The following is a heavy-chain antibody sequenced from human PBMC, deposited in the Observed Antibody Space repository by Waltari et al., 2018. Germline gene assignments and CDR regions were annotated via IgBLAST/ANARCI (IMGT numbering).Heavy chain of an antibody. J-gene: IGHJ1*01. D-gene: IGHD3-22*01. V-gene: IGHV1-69*05. CDR3: ARASYYYDSSGPPGYFQH. Sequence: QVQLVQSGAEVKKPGSSVKVSCKASGGPFSSYAISWVRQAPGQGLEWMGGIIPIFGTANYAQKFQGRVTITTDESTSTAYMELSSLRSEDTAVYYCARASYYYDSSGPPGYFQHWGQGTLVTVSS. CDR2: IIPIFGTA. CDR1: GGPFSSYA.